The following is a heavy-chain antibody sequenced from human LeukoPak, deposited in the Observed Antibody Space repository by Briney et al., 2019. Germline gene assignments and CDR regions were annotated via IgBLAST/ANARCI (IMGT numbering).Heavy chain of an antibody. CDR3: ASLAYCGGDCYFAEYFQH. J-gene: IGHJ1*01. CDR1: GGSISSGGYS. CDR2: IYHSGST. V-gene: IGHV4-30-2*01. Sequence: SQTLSLTCAVSGGSISSGGYSWSWIRQPPGKGLEWIGYIYHSGSTYCNPSLKSRVTISVDRSKNQFSLKLSSVTAADTAVYYCASLAYCGGDCYFAEYFQHWGQGTLVTVSS. D-gene: IGHD2-21*02.